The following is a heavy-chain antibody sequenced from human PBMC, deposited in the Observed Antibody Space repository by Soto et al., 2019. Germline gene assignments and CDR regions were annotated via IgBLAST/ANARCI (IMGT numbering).Heavy chain of an antibody. J-gene: IGHJ6*02. V-gene: IGHV3-30*18. CDR2: ISYDGSNK. CDR1: GFTFSSYG. Sequence: QVQLVESGGGVVQPGRSLRLSCADSGFTFSSYGMHWVRQAPGKGLEWVAVISYDGSNKYYADSVKGRFTISRDNSKNTLYLQMNSLRAEDTAVYYCAKLAIAAAGTFGMDVWGQGTTVTVSS. D-gene: IGHD6-13*01. CDR3: AKLAIAAAGTFGMDV.